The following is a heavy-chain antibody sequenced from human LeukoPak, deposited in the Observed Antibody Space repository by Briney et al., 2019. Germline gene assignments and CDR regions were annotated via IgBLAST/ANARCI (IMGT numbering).Heavy chain of an antibody. CDR2: MFYSGST. D-gene: IGHD7-27*01. CDR3: ARLDANWGFIDY. Sequence: PSETLSLTCTVSGGSISTYYWNWIRQPPGKRLEWIGYMFYSGSTNCNPSLKSRVTILVDTSKNRFSLKLSSVTAADTAVYYCARLDANWGFIDYWGQGTLVTVSS. J-gene: IGHJ4*02. CDR1: GGSISTYY. V-gene: IGHV4-59*01.